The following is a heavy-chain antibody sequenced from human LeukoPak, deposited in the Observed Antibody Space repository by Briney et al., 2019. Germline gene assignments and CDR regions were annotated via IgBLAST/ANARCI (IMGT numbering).Heavy chain of an antibody. D-gene: IGHD2-15*01. CDR1: GFTFSSYG. CDR2: IRYDGSNK. V-gene: IGHV3-30*02. J-gene: IGHJ5*02. Sequence: GGPLRLSCAASGFTFSSYGMHWVRQAPGKGLEGVEYIRYDGSNKYYADSEKGRFTISRDNQKNSLYLKMNSLRAEATAVYYCAKDTLGYCSGGSCSRPYNWFDPWGQGTLVTVSS. CDR3: AKDTLGYCSGGSCSRPYNWFDP.